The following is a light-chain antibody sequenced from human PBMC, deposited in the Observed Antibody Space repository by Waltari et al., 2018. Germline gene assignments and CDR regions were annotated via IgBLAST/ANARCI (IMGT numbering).Light chain of an antibody. Sequence: QSALTQPPSASGSPGQSVTISCTGTSSDVGGYNYVSWYQQHPGKAPKLMIYEVSKRPSGVPDRVSGSKSGNTASLTVSGLQAEDEADDYCSSYAGSNNFEVFGGGTKLTVL. CDR3: SSYAGSNNFEV. J-gene: IGLJ2*01. V-gene: IGLV2-8*01. CDR1: SSDVGGYNY. CDR2: EVS.